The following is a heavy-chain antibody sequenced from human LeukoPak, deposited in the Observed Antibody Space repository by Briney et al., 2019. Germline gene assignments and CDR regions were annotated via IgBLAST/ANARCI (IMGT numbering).Heavy chain of an antibody. J-gene: IGHJ4*02. CDR1: GGSISSYY. CDR2: IYYSGST. D-gene: IGHD1-26*01. CDR3: ARGFRVGATHYFDY. V-gene: IGHV4-59*01. Sequence: PSETLSLTCTVSGGSISSYYWSWIRQPPGKGLEWIGYIYYSGSTNYNPSFKSRVTISVDTSKNQFSLKLSSVTAADTAVYYCARGFRVGATHYFDYWGQGTLVTVSS.